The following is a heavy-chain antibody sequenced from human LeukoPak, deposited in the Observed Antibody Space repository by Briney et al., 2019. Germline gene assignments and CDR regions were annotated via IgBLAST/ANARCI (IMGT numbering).Heavy chain of an antibody. CDR1: GSTYTRSY. V-gene: IGHV1-2*02. J-gene: IGHJ5*02. CDR2: INTNSGGT. CDR3: EISARYQLIGFEP. Sequence: GALLKVSCTPFGSTYTRSYMHWGPQSPGQQLKWMGWINTNSGGTNYAQKFQGRVTMTRDTSISTAYMELSRLRSNDKAVYDCEISARYQLIGFEPWGKVTLVTV. D-gene: IGHD2-2*01.